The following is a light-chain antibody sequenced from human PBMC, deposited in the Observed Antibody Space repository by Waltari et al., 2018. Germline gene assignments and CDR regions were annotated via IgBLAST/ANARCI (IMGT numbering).Light chain of an antibody. J-gene: IGKJ3*01. Sequence: AIRITQSPSSLSASTGDTVTITCRASQGIGSYLAWYQQKPGKAPKLLIYAASTLQSGVPSRFSGSGSGTDFTLTISCLQTEDFATYYCQQYYSYPPTFGPGTKVDIK. V-gene: IGKV1-8*01. CDR3: QQYYSYPPT. CDR1: QGIGSY. CDR2: AAS.